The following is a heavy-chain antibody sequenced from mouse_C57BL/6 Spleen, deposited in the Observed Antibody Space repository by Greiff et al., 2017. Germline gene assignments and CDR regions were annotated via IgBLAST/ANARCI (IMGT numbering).Heavy chain of an antibody. CDR1: GYTFTDYY. Sequence: EVKLQQSGPELVKPGASVKISCKASGYTFTDYYMNWVKQSHGKSLEWIGDINPNNGGTSYNQKFKGKATLTVDKSSSTAYMELRSLTSEDSAVYYCARRGLRLRAMDYWGQGTSVTVSS. CDR2: INPNNGGT. J-gene: IGHJ4*01. V-gene: IGHV1-26*01. CDR3: ARRGLRLRAMDY. D-gene: IGHD3-2*02.